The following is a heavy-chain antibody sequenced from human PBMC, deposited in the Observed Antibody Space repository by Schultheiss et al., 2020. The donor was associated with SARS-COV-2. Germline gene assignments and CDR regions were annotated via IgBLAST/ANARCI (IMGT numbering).Heavy chain of an antibody. D-gene: IGHD1-1*01. CDR3: ARLTLRNWIDY. V-gene: IGHV4-34*01. Sequence: SETLSLTCAVYRGSFSGYYWSWIRQPPGKGLEWIGEINHSGSTNYNPSLKSRVTISVDTSKNQFSLKLSSVTAADTAVYYCARLTLRNWIDYWGQGTLVTVSS. CDR2: INHSGST. J-gene: IGHJ4*02. CDR1: RGSFSGYY.